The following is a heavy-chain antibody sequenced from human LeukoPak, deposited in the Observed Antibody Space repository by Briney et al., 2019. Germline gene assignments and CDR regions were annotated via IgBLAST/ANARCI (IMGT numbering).Heavy chain of an antibody. CDR2: INHSGST. J-gene: IGHJ6*03. CDR1: GGSFSGYY. Sequence: SETLSLTCAVYGGSFSGYYWSWIRQPPGKGLEWIGEINHSGSTNYNPSLKGRVTISVDTSKNQFSLKLSSVTAADTAVYYCARGRGYSYGLRKTYYYYYMDVWGKGTTVTVSS. CDR3: ARGRGYSYGLRKTYYYYYMDV. D-gene: IGHD5-18*01. V-gene: IGHV4-34*01.